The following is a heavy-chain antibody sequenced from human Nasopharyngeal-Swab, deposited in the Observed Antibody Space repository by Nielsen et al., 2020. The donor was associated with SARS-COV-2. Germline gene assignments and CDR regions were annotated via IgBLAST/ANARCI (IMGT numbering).Heavy chain of an antibody. CDR2: INPNSGGT. V-gene: IGHV1-2*06. D-gene: IGHD2-21*01. Sequence: ASVKVSCKASGYTFTGYYMHWVRQAPGQGLEWMGRINPNSGGTNYAQKFQGRVTMTRDTSISTAYMELSRLRSDETAVYYCARWSLLIPYYYYGMDVWGQGTTVTVSS. CDR3: ARWSLLIPYYYYGMDV. CDR1: GYTFTGYY. J-gene: IGHJ6*02.